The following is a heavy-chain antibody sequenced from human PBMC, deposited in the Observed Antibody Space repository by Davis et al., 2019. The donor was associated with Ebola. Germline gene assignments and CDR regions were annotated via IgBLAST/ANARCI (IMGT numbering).Heavy chain of an antibody. CDR1: GFTFSSYE. Sequence: GESLKISCAASGFTFSSYEMNWVRQAPGKGLEWVSSISSSSSYIYYADSVKGRFTISRDNAKNSLYLQMNSLKTEDTAVYYCTEQGSSSWDYWGQGTLVTVSS. D-gene: IGHD6-13*01. J-gene: IGHJ4*02. V-gene: IGHV3-21*04. CDR3: TEQGSSSWDY. CDR2: ISSSSSYI.